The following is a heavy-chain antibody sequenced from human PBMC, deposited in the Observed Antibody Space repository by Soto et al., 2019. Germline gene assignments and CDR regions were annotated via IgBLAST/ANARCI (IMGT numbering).Heavy chain of an antibody. CDR3: AKSSVGTVRTSGWCNWFDP. CDR2: IRVGGGDT. J-gene: IGHJ5*02. CDR1: GFTFSSSA. D-gene: IGHD6-19*01. V-gene: IGHV3-23*01. Sequence: EVRLLESGGGLAQPGGSRRLSCAASGFTFSSSAMNWVRQAPGKGLEWVSAIRVGGGDTFYADSVRGRFTVSRDISRKTLYLQMNSLRAEDTAIYYCAKSSVGTVRTSGWCNWFDPWGQGTLVTVSP.